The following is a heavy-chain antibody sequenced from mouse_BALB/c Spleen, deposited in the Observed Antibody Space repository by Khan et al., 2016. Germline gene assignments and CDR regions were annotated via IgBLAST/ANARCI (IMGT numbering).Heavy chain of an antibody. D-gene: IGHD2-12*01. J-gene: IGHJ4*01. CDR2: INTNTGDP. CDR1: GYTFTNYG. Sequence: QIQLVQSGPELKKPGETVKISCKASGYTFTNYGIHWVKQAPGKGLKWMGWINTNTGDPTYAEEFKGRFVFSLETSASTAYLQINNLKNEDTATYVCARSYREIDYWGQGTSVTVSS. CDR3: ARSYREIDY. V-gene: IGHV9-3*02.